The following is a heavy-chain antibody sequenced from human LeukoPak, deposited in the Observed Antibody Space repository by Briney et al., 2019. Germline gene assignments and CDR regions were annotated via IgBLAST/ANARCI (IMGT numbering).Heavy chain of an antibody. CDR2: NYYSGST. CDR1: GGSISSYY. J-gene: IGHJ4*02. CDR3: ASSSGWPRSVDY. Sequence: SETLFLTCTVSGGSISSYYWSWIRQPPGKGLEWIGYNYYSGSTNYNPSLKSRVTISVDTSKNQFSLKLSSVTAADTAVYYCASSSGWPRSVDYWGQGTLVTVSS. D-gene: IGHD6-19*01. V-gene: IGHV4-59*01.